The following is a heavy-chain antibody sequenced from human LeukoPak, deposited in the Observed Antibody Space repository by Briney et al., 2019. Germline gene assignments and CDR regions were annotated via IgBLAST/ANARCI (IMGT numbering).Heavy chain of an antibody. Sequence: GSSLRLSCAASGFTFSSYGMHWVRQAPGKGLEWVAVIWYDGSNKYYADSVKGRFTISRDNSKNTLYLQMNSLRAEDTAVYYCARDGGAMASFDYWGQGTLVTVSS. CDR2: IWYDGSNK. CDR1: GFTFSSYG. V-gene: IGHV3-33*01. J-gene: IGHJ4*02. CDR3: ARDGGAMASFDY. D-gene: IGHD3-16*01.